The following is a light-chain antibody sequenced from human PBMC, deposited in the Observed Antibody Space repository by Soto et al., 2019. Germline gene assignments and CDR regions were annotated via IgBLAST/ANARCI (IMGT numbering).Light chain of an antibody. CDR1: PSVTNF. Sequence: EIVFTQSXSTLSLSXXXIXTLXXXSSPSVTNFLAWYQQKPGQAPRLLIYGAFNRATGIPARFSGSGSGTDFTLTISSLEPEDSAIYYCQQRNIWPPVTFGQGTRLEI. J-gene: IGKJ5*01. CDR3: QQRNIWPPVT. V-gene: IGKV3-11*01. CDR2: GAF.